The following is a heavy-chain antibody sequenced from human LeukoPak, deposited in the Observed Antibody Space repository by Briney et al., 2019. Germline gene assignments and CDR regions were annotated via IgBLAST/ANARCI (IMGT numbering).Heavy chain of an antibody. Sequence: ASVKVSCKASGYTFTGYYMHWVRQAPGQGLECMGWISPYNGNTNYAQKLQGRVTMTTDTSTSTAYMELRSLRFEDTAVYYCARGLSYDYVWGTHNWFDPWGQGTLVTVSS. CDR3: ARGLSYDYVWGTHNWFDP. J-gene: IGHJ5*02. CDR1: GYTFTGYY. V-gene: IGHV1-18*04. CDR2: ISPYNGNT. D-gene: IGHD3-16*01.